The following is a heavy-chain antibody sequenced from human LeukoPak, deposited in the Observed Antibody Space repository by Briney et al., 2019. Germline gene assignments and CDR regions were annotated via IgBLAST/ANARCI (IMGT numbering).Heavy chain of an antibody. CDR3: ARGPRYDFWSGYYAPRGMDV. V-gene: IGHV4-34*01. Sequence: PSETLSLTCAVYGGSFSGYYWSWICQPPGKGLEWIGEINHSGSTNYNPSLKSRVTISVDTSKNQFSLKLSSVTAADTAVYYCARGPRYDFWSGYYAPRGMDVWGQGTTVTVSS. CDR2: INHSGST. CDR1: GGSFSGYY. J-gene: IGHJ6*02. D-gene: IGHD3-3*01.